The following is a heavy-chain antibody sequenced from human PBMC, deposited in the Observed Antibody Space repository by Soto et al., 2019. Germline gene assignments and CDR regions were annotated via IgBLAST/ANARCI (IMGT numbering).Heavy chain of an antibody. Sequence: GGSLRLSCAASGFTFSSYWMSWVRQAPGKGLEWVANIKQDGSEKYYVDSVKGRFTISRDNAKNSLYLQMKSLRAEDTAVYYGARAIIAARPPYYFDYWGQGTLVTVSS. CDR1: GFTFSSYW. J-gene: IGHJ4*02. D-gene: IGHD6-6*01. CDR2: IKQDGSEK. V-gene: IGHV3-7*01. CDR3: ARAIIAARPPYYFDY.